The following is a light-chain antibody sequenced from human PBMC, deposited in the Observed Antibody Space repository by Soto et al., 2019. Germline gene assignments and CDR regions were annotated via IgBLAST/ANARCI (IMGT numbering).Light chain of an antibody. CDR1: QSVSYW. Sequence: DIHLTQSPSTLTTSVGARVTITCRASQSVSYWLAWYQQKPGKAPNLLIYDGSTLASGVPPRFSGGGFGTEFTLYISSLQPDDSAMYYCQQYNTYSKAFGPGTRVEIK. V-gene: IGKV1-5*01. CDR2: DGS. CDR3: QQYNTYSKA. J-gene: IGKJ3*01.